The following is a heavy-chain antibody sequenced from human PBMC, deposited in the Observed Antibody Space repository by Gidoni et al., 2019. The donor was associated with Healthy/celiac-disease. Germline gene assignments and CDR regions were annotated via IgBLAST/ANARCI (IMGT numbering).Heavy chain of an antibody. CDR3: TTAPPSSITMMRDAFDI. CDR1: GFTLRNAW. Sequence: EVQLGESGGSLVKPGGSLRLPCAASGFTLRNAWMSWVRQGPGKGLEWVGRNKSKADCGKTDYAATVKDRFTISRDDSKYTLYLQMNSLKPEDTAVYYCTTAPPSSITMMRDAFDIWGHGTMVTVSS. CDR2: NKSKADCGKT. J-gene: IGHJ3*02. D-gene: IGHD3-22*01. V-gene: IGHV3-15*01.